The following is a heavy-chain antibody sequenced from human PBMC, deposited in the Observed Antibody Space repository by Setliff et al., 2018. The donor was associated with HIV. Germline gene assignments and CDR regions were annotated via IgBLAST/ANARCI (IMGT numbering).Heavy chain of an antibody. D-gene: IGHD3-10*01. CDR2: ISAYNGRT. J-gene: IGHJ4*02. CDR1: GYSFDTHG. V-gene: IGHV1-18*01. Sequence: ASVKVSCKASGYSFDTHGVTWVRQAPGQGLEWMGWISAYNGRTHYAQRFQTRFTMTTDTSTNTAYMELNSLRSEDAAMYYCATLDYYGSQTYNLALHYWGQGTLVTVSS. CDR3: ATLDYYGSQTYNLALHY.